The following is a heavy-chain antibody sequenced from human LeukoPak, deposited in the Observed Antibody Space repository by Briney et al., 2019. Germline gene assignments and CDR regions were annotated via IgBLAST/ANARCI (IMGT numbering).Heavy chain of an antibody. V-gene: IGHV4-34*01. J-gene: IGHJ4*02. CDR3: AREGRQSTVTAFDY. Sequence: SETLSLTCAVYGGSFSGYYWSWIRQPPGKGLEWIGEINHSGSTNYNPSLKSRVTISVDTSKNQFSLKLSSVTAADTAVYYCAREGRQSTVTAFDYWGQGTLVTISS. CDR2: INHSGST. CDR1: GGSFSGYY. D-gene: IGHD4-17*01.